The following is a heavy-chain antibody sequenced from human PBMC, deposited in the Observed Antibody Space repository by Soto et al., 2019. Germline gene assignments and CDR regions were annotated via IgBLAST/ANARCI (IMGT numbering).Heavy chain of an antibody. CDR1: GGSIGSSNW. Sequence: SETLSLTCAVSGGSIGSSNWWSWVRQPPGKGLEWIGEIYHSGSTNYNPSLKSRVTISEDKSKNQISLKLTSVTAADTAVYYCAREVVVATTLGWFDPWGQGTLVTVSS. CDR2: IYHSGST. D-gene: IGHD2-15*01. CDR3: AREVVVATTLGWFDP. J-gene: IGHJ5*02. V-gene: IGHV4-4*02.